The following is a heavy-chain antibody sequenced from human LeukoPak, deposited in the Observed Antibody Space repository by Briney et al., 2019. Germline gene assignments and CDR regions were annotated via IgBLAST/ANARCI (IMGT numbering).Heavy chain of an antibody. CDR1: GFTFSSYA. Sequence: GGSLRLPCAASGFTFSSYAMHWVRQAPGKGLEWVAVISYDGSNKYYADSVKGRFTISGDNSKNTLYLQMNSLRAEDTAVHYCARGARLWFGEHYFDYWGQGTLVTVSS. V-gene: IGHV3-30*04. CDR2: ISYDGSNK. D-gene: IGHD3-10*01. CDR3: ARGARLWFGEHYFDY. J-gene: IGHJ4*02.